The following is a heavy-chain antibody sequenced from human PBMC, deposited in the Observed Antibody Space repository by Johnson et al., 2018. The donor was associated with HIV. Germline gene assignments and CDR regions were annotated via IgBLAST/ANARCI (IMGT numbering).Heavy chain of an antibody. CDR1: GLTFDDYG. CDR3: ARDVGSGPAFDI. V-gene: IGHV3-30*03. J-gene: IGHJ3*02. D-gene: IGHD2-15*01. Sequence: QVQVVESGGGLVQPGGSLRLSCAASGLTFDDYGMSWVRQAPGKGLEWVAVISYDGSNKYSVDSVKGRFTISRDNSKNTLYLQMNSLRAEDTAVYYCARDVGSGPAFDIWGQGTMVTVSS. CDR2: ISYDGSNK.